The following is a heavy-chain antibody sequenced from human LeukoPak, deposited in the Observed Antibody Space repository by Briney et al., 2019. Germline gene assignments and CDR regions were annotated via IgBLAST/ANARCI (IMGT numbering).Heavy chain of an antibody. CDR3: ARDRFRTATTPDF. V-gene: IGHV3-21*01. CDR1: GFTFGSFS. Sequence: GGSLRLSCATSGFTFGSFSMTWVRQAPGKGLEWVSTISSSGSGTYIYYADSVKGRFTISRDNAKNSLYLQMNSLRDEDTAVYYCARDRFRTATTPDFWGQGTLVTVSS. CDR2: ISSSGSGTYI. J-gene: IGHJ4*02. D-gene: IGHD1-1*01.